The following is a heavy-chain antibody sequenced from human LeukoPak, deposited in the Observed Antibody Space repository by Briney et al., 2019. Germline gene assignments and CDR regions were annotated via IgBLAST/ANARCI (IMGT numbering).Heavy chain of an antibody. V-gene: IGHV4-59*01. Sequence: SETLSLTCTVSGGSISSYYWSWIRQPPGKGLEWIGYIYYSGSTNYNPSLKSRVTISVDTSKNQFSLKLSSVTAADTAVYYCARDLTIFGVAPGWFDPWGQGTLVTVSS. J-gene: IGHJ5*02. D-gene: IGHD3-3*01. CDR3: ARDLTIFGVAPGWFDP. CDR1: GGSISSYY. CDR2: IYYSGST.